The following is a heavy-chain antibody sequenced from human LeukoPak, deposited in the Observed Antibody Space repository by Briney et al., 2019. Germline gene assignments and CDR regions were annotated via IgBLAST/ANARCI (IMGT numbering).Heavy chain of an antibody. CDR2: ISAYNGNT. Sequence: ASVKVSCKASGYTFTSYGISWVRQAPGQGLEWMGWISAYNGNTNYAQKLQGRVTMTTDTSTSTGYMELRSLRSDDTAVYYCARWEAYCSSTSCYGIAYGMDVWGQGTTVTVSS. J-gene: IGHJ6*02. CDR1: GYTFTSYG. D-gene: IGHD2-2*01. CDR3: ARWEAYCSSTSCYGIAYGMDV. V-gene: IGHV1-18*01.